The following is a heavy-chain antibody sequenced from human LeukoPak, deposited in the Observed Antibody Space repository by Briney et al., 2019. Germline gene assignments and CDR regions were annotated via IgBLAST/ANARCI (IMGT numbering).Heavy chain of an antibody. Sequence: GASVKVSCKASGYTFTSYDINWVRQATGQGLEWMGWMNPNSGNTGYAQKFQGRVTITRNTSISTAYMELSRLRSDDTAAYYCAGDMVRGVILRRVLEYWGQGTLVTVSS. J-gene: IGHJ4*02. D-gene: IGHD3-10*01. V-gene: IGHV1-8*03. CDR3: AGDMVRGVILRRVLEY. CDR2: MNPNSGNT. CDR1: GYTFTSYD.